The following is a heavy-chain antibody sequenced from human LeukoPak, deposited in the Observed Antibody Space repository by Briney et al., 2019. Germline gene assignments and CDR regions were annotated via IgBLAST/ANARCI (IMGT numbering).Heavy chain of an antibody. CDR2: IYYSGST. CDR3: ARVDYYGSESYYNYYYYMDV. D-gene: IGHD3-10*01. CDR1: GGSISSYY. V-gene: IGHV4-59*01. J-gene: IGHJ6*03. Sequence: PSETLSLTCTVSGGSISSYYWSWIRQSPGKGLELIGYIYYSGSTNYNPSLKSRVSISVDTSQKQFSLKLTSVTAADTAVYYCARVDYYGSESYYNYYYYMDVWGKGTTVTISS.